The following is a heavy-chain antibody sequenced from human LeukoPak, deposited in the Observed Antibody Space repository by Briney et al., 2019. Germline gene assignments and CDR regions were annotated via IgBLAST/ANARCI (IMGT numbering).Heavy chain of an antibody. V-gene: IGHV1-2*02. J-gene: IGHJ5*02. CDR2: INPNSGGT. Sequence: ASVKVSCKASGDTFTGYYMHGVRQAPGQGLEWMGWINPNSGGTNYAQKFQGRVTMTRDTSISTAYMELSRLRSDDTAVYYCAREGSSSWYTSWFDPWGQGTLVTVSS. CDR1: GDTFTGYY. D-gene: IGHD6-13*01. CDR3: AREGSSSWYTSWFDP.